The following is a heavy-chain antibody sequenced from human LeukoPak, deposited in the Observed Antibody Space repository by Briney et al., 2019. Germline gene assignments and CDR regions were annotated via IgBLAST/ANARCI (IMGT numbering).Heavy chain of an antibody. CDR1: GGSISSGGYY. D-gene: IGHD3-22*01. V-gene: IGHV4-30-2*01. J-gene: IGHJ3*02. Sequence: SQTLSLTCTVSGGSISSGGYYWSWIRQPPGKGLEWIGYIYHSGSTYYNPSLKSRVTISVDRSKNQFSLKLSSVTAADTAVYYCATPLGGTYYYDSSGYRLDAFDIWGQGTMVTVFS. CDR3: ATPLGGTYYYDSSGYRLDAFDI. CDR2: IYHSGST.